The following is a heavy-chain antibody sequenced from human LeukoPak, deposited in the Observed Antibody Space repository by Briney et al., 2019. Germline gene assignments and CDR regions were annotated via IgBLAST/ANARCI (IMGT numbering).Heavy chain of an antibody. D-gene: IGHD2-2*01. V-gene: IGHV3-30*09. CDR3: ARDQGRTGYCSSTSCDEAFDI. Sequence: PGRSLRLSCAASGFTFSNYAIHWVRQAPGKGLEWVAVISYDGSNKYYADSVKGRFAISRDNSKNTLYLQMNSLRAEDTAVYYRARDQGRTGYCSSTSCDEAFDIWGQGTMVTVSS. J-gene: IGHJ3*02. CDR2: ISYDGSNK. CDR1: GFTFSNYA.